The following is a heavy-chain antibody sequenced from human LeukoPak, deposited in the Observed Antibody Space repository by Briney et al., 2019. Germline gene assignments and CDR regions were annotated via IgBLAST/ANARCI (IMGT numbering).Heavy chain of an antibody. CDR2: IYYSGST. Sequence: SETLSLTCTVSGGSISSYYWSWIRRPPGKGLEWIGYIYYSGSTNYNPSLKSRVTISVDTSKNQFSLKLSSVTAADTAVYYCARGAVPAAILAYFDYWGQGTLVTVSS. V-gene: IGHV4-59*12. CDR3: ARGAVPAAILAYFDY. J-gene: IGHJ4*02. D-gene: IGHD2-2*01. CDR1: GGSISSYY.